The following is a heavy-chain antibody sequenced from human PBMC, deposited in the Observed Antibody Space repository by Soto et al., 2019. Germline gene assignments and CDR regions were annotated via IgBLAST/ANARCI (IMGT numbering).Heavy chain of an antibody. CDR1: GYTLTELS. J-gene: IGHJ4*02. CDR3: ATMPPFYDILTGYAYYFDY. Sequence: GASVKVSCKVSGYTLTELSMHWVRQAPGKGLEWMGGFDPEDGEAIYAQKFQGRVTMTEDTSTDTAYMELSSLRSEDTAVYYCATMPPFYDILTGYAYYFDYWGQGTLDPVSS. D-gene: IGHD3-9*01. CDR2: FDPEDGEA. V-gene: IGHV1-24*01.